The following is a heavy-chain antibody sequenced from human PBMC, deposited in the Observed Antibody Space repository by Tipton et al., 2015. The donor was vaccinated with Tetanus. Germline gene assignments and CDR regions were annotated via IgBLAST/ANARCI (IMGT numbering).Heavy chain of an antibody. CDR2: FFPGDSES. Sequence: QLVQSGAEAKKPGESLKISCRGSGYSFSSYWIAWVRQVPGKGLEWMGIFFPGDSESRYSPSFQGQVTMSGDNSTRTAYLQWNSLRPSDTATYYCAKVSAPGTIATGNFDYWGQGTPVTVSS. J-gene: IGHJ4*02. D-gene: IGHD1-1*01. CDR3: AKVSAPGTIATGNFDY. V-gene: IGHV5-51*01. CDR1: GYSFSSYW.